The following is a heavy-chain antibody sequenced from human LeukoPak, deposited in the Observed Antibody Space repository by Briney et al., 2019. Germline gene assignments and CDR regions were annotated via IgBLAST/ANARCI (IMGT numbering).Heavy chain of an antibody. J-gene: IGHJ5*02. V-gene: IGHV4-38-2*01. CDR2: IYHSGST. D-gene: IGHD6-19*01. CDR3: ARRASGWLNWFDP. Sequence: SETLSLTCAVSGYSISSGYYWGWIRQPPGKGLEWIGSIYHSGSTYYNPSLKSRVTISVDTSKNQFSLKPSSVTAADTAVYYCARRASGWLNWFDPWGQGTLVTVSS. CDR1: GYSISSGYY.